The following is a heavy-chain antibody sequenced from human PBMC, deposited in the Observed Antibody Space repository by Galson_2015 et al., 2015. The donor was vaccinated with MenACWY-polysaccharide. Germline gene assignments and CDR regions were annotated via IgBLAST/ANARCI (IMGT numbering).Heavy chain of an antibody. Sequence: ETLSLTCTVSGGSISSYYWSWIRQSPGKGLEWIGYIYYSGSTNYNPSLKSRVTVSVDTSKKQFSLKLSSVTAADTAVYYCARDVDYYGMDVWGQGTTVTVSS. V-gene: IGHV4-59*01. J-gene: IGHJ6*01. CDR1: GGSISSYY. CDR3: ARDVDYYGMDV. CDR2: IYYSGST.